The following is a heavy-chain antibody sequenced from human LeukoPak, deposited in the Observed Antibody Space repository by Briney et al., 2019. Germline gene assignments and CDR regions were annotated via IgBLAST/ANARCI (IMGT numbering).Heavy chain of an antibody. CDR2: IYRTGTT. CDR1: GYSISNGYF. V-gene: IGHV4-38-2*02. J-gene: IGHJ3*02. Sequence: SETLSLTCTVSGYSISNGYFWGWIRQPPGKGLEWIGSIYRTGTTFYNPSLQSRVSMSVDTSKNTFSLKVKSVTAADTAVYYCARDGYNPVAFDIWGQGTVVTVSS. CDR3: ARDGYNPVAFDI. D-gene: IGHD5-24*01.